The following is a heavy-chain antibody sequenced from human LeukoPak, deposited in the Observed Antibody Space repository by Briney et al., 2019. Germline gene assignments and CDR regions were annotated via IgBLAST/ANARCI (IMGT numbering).Heavy chain of an antibody. J-gene: IGHJ6*03. D-gene: IGHD3-10*01. V-gene: IGHV3-21*01. CDR2: ISSSSSYI. Sequence: GGSLRLSCAASGFTFSSYSMNWVRQAPGKGLEWVSSISSSSSYIYYADSVNGRFTISRDNAKNSLSMQMNSLRAEDPAVYYCARDRSLWLTNYYMDVCDKGTTVTVSS. CDR3: ARDRSLWLTNYYMDV. CDR1: GFTFSSYS.